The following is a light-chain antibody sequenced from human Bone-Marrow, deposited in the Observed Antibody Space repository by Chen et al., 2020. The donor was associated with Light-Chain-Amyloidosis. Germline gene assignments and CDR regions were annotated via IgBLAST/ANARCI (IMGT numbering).Light chain of an antibody. CDR3: GTWDSSLNAYV. CDR1: DSNIGNNY. J-gene: IGLJ1*01. Sequence: QPLLTQPPSVSAAPGQKFTIPFSGSDSNIGNNYVSWYQQLPETAPKLLIYDTDKRPSGIPDRFSGSKSGTSATLGITGLQTGHEADYYCGTWDSSLNAYVFGSGTKVTVL. V-gene: IGLV1-51*01. CDR2: DTD.